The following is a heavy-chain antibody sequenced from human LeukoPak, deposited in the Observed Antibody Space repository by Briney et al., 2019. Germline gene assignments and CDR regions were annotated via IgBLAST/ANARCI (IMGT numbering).Heavy chain of an antibody. CDR2: ITSDGSNI. CDR3: ARGGHSSFDY. Sequence: PGGSLRLSCAASGFTFSSFWLHWVRHAPGKGLVWVSRITSDGSNINYADSVQGRFTISRDNAKNTLYLQMNSLRAEDTAVYYCARGGHSSFDYWGQGALVTVSS. J-gene: IGHJ4*02. D-gene: IGHD3-16*01. CDR1: GFTFSSFW. V-gene: IGHV3-74*01.